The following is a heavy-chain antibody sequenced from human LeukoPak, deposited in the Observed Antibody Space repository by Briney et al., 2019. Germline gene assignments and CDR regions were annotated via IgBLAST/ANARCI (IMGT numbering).Heavy chain of an antibody. V-gene: IGHV1-18*04. CDR1: GYTFTSYG. CDR2: ISAYNGNT. Sequence: ASVKVSCKASGYTFTSYGISWVRRAPGQGLEWMEWISAYNGNTNYAQKLQGRVTMATDTSTNTAYMELRSLRSDDTAMYYCARRYCSGGSCPFAAFDIWGQGTMVTVSS. D-gene: IGHD2-15*01. CDR3: ARRYCSGGSCPFAAFDI. J-gene: IGHJ3*02.